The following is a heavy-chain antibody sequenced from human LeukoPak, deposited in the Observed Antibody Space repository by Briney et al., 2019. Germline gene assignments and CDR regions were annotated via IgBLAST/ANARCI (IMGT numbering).Heavy chain of an antibody. CDR1: GGSISSSSYY. CDR2: IYYSGST. J-gene: IGHJ4*02. V-gene: IGHV4-39*01. CDR3: VRLVGGDIDY. Sequence: SETLSLTCTVSGGSISSSSYYWGWIRQPPGKGLEWIGSIYYSGSTYYNPSLKSRVTISVDTSKNQFSLKLSSVTPEDTAVYYCVRLVGGDIDYWGQGTLVTVSS. D-gene: IGHD5-12*01.